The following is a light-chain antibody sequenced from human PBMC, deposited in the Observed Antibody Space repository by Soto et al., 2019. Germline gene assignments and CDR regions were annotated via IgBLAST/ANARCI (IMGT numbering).Light chain of an antibody. CDR3: SSYTITDTYV. Sequence: QSVLTHPASVSGSPGQSITISCTGTSSDVGGYNYVSWSQQHPGKAPKLIIYEVNNRPSGVSNRFSGSKSGNTASLTISGLQAEEEADYYCSSYTITDTYVFGSGTKVTVL. V-gene: IGLV2-14*01. CDR1: SSDVGGYNY. CDR2: EVN. J-gene: IGLJ1*01.